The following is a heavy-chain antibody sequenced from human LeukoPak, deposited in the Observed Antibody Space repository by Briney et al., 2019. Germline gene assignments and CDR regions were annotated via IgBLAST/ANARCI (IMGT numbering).Heavy chain of an antibody. D-gene: IGHD1-1*01. Sequence: GGSLRLSCVASGFTFGDSAMTWDRQAPGKGLEWVSLISFSGANTYCLDSVKGRFTISRDNSKDTVYLQMNSLRAEDTAIYYCARDMELSTWGLGTKVTVSS. CDR3: ARDMELST. J-gene: IGHJ6*02. CDR1: GFTFGDSA. CDR2: ISFSGANT. V-gene: IGHV3-23*01.